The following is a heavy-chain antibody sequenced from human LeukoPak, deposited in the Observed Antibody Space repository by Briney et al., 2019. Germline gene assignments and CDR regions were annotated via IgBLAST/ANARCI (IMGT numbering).Heavy chain of an antibody. J-gene: IGHJ4*02. D-gene: IGHD6-19*01. CDR2: IYYDGSTK. CDR3: ARDSSGGGWRYFDY. V-gene: IGHV3-33*08. CDR1: GFTFSSYA. Sequence: GGSLRLSCAASGFTFSSYAMTWVRQAPGKGPEWVADIYYDGSTKYYGDSVKGRFTISRDNSENTLYLQMNSLRAEDTAVYYCARDSSGGGWRYFDYWGQGTLVTVSS.